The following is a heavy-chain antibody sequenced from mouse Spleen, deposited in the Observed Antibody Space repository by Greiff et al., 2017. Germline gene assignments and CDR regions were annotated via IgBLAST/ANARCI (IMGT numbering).Heavy chain of an antibody. CDR2: ISSGGGNT. Sequence: EVQLVESGGGLVKLGGSLKLSCAASGFTFSSYAMSWVRQTPEKRLEWVATISSGGGNTYYPDSVKGRFTISRDNAKNTLYLQMSSLKSEDTAMYYCARHGGYYGSRDYAMDYWGQGTSVTVSS. CDR1: GFTFSSYA. CDR3: ARHGGYYGSRDYAMDY. D-gene: IGHD1-1*01. V-gene: IGHV5-9-3*01. J-gene: IGHJ4*01.